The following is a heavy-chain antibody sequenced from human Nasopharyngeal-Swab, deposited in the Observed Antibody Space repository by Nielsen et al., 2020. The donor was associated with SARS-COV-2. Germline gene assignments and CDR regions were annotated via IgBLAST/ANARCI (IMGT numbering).Heavy chain of an antibody. CDR2: IHSSGTT. CDR1: GGSISTYY. CDR3: ARDHSYYDSNGYYFDY. Sequence: ESLKISCTVSGGSISTYYWSWIRQPPGKGLEWIGYIHSSGTTNYNPSLKSRVTISVDTSKNQFSLKLSSVTAADTAVYYCARDHSYYDSNGYYFDYWGQGTLVTVSS. J-gene: IGHJ4*02. V-gene: IGHV4-59*01. D-gene: IGHD3-22*01.